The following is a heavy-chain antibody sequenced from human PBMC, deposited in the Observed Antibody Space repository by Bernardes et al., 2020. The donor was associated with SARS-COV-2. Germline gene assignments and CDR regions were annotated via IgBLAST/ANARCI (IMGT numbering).Heavy chain of an antibody. CDR3: ARDVTGKEGH. D-gene: IGHD4-4*01. CDR2: TNEDGTVT. V-gene: IGHV3-74*01. CDR1: GFSFSRFG. J-gene: IGHJ4*02. Sequence: GGSLRLSCAASGFSFSRFGMHWVRQVPGKGLLWVSRTNEDGTVTNYADSVKGRFTISRDNARNTLFLHMNSLRVEDTAVYYCARDVTGKEGHWGQGTLVTVSS.